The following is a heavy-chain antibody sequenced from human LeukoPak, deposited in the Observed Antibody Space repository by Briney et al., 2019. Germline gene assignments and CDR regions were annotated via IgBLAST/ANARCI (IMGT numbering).Heavy chain of an antibody. V-gene: IGHV3-74*01. Sequence: PGGSLRLSCAASGFTFSSYWMHWVRQAPGKGLVWVSRINSDGSSTSYADSVKGRFTISRDNAKNTLYLQMNSLRAEDTAAYYCARSSWYMDLFDYWGQGILVTVSS. D-gene: IGHD6-13*01. CDR2: INSDGSST. CDR1: GFTFSSYW. CDR3: ARSSWYMDLFDY. J-gene: IGHJ4*02.